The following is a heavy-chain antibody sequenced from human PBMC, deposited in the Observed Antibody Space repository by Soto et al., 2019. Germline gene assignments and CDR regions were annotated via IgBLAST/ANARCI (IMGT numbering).Heavy chain of an antibody. CDR1: GYTFTSYG. J-gene: IGHJ5*02. Sequence: QVQLVQSGAEVKKPGASVKVSCKASGYTFTSYGISWVRQAPGQGLEWMGWISAYNGNTNYAQKLQGRVTMTTDTSTSIAYMELRSLRSDDTAVYYCARDPLDRLYGSGSYPSFDPWGQGTLVTVSS. V-gene: IGHV1-18*01. CDR3: ARDPLDRLYGSGSYPSFDP. CDR2: ISAYNGNT. D-gene: IGHD3-10*01.